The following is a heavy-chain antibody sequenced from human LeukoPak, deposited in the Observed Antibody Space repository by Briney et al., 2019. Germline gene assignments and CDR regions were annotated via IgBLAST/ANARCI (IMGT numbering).Heavy chain of an antibody. CDR3: ATPPLVTWFDP. Sequence: GSLRLSCVASGFTFSSYTMNWVRQAPGRGLEWVSSISSGSHYIDYADSVRGRFTISRDNAENSPHLHMSSLRAEDTAVYYCATPPLVTWFDPWGQGTLVTVSS. CDR1: GFTFSSYT. V-gene: IGHV3-21*01. D-gene: IGHD4-23*01. J-gene: IGHJ5*02. CDR2: ISSGSHYI.